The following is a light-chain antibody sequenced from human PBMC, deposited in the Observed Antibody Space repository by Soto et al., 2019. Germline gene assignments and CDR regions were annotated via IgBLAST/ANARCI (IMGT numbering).Light chain of an antibody. V-gene: IGKV1-5*01. Sequence: DIQMTQSPSTLSASIGERVTITCRASQTINNRLAWYQQKPGKAPKLLIYDVSTLESGVPSRFSGSGSGTEFTLTISSLQPDDFATYYCQQYDSFWSMFGQGTKVDIK. J-gene: IGKJ1*01. CDR1: QTINNR. CDR3: QQYDSFWSM. CDR2: DVS.